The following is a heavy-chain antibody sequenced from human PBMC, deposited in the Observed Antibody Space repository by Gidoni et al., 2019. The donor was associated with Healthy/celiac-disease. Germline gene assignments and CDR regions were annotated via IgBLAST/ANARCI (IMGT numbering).Heavy chain of an antibody. D-gene: IGHD4-4*01. CDR2: IYTSGST. V-gene: IGHV4-61*02. CDR3: ASYDYSKGTDAFDI. J-gene: IGHJ3*02. CDR1: GGPISSGSYY. Sequence: QVQLQESGPGLVKPSQTLSLTCTVSGGPISSGSYYWSWIRQPAGKGLEWIGRIYTSGSTNYNPSLKSRVTISVDTSKNQFSLKLSSVTAADTAVYYCASYDYSKGTDAFDIWGQGTMVTVSS.